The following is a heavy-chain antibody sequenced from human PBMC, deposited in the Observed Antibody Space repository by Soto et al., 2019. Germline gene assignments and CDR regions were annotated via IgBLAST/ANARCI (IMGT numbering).Heavy chain of an antibody. V-gene: IGHV3-74*01. D-gene: IGHD6-13*01. CDR3: VREVGAAGDY. CDR1: GFTFSSYW. CDR2: INSAGTTT. J-gene: IGHJ4*02. Sequence: EVQLVESGGGLVQPGGSLRLSCTVSGFTFSSYWMHWVRQVPGEGLVWVSRINSAGTTTAYADSVKGRFTISRDNAKSTLYLQISSLRAEDTALYYCVREVGAAGDYWGQGTLVTVSS.